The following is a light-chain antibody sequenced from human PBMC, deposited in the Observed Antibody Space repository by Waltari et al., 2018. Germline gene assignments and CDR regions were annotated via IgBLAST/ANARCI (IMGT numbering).Light chain of an antibody. CDR1: QSVLYSSNNKNY. CDR3: HQYYNIPFT. V-gene: IGKV4-1*01. J-gene: IGKJ3*01. CDR2: WAS. Sequence: DIVMTQSPDSLAVSLGERATINCKSSQSVLYSSNNKNYLAWYQQKPGQPPKLLIYWASTRESGVPDRLSGRGSGTDFTLTISSLQAEDVAVYYCHQYYNIPFTFGPGTKVDIK.